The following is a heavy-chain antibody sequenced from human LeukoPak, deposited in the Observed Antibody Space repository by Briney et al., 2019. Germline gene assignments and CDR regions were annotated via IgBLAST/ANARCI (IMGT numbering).Heavy chain of an antibody. CDR2: IYYSGST. CDR1: GGSISSSSYY. J-gene: IGHJ4*02. CDR3: ARGRQLALDY. D-gene: IGHD6-13*01. V-gene: IGHV4-39*01. Sequence: SESLSLTCTVSGGSISSSSYYWGWIRQPPGKGLEWIGSIYYSGSTYYNPSLKSRVTISVDTSKNQFSLKLSSVTAADTAVYYCARGRQLALDYWGQGTLVTVSS.